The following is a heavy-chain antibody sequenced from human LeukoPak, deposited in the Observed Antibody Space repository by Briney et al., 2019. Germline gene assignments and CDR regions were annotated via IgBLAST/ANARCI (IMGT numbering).Heavy chain of an antibody. CDR2: IYYSGST. CDR1: GGSISSYY. J-gene: IGHJ6*02. D-gene: IGHD2-2*01. CDR3: ARDMGYCSSTSCYVYYGMDV. Sequence: SETLSLTCTVSGGSISSYYWSWIRQPPGTGLEWIGYIYYSGSTNYNPSLKSRVTISVDTSKNQFSLKLSSVTAADTAVYYCARDMGYCSSTSCYVYYGMDVWGQGTTVTVSS. V-gene: IGHV4-59*01.